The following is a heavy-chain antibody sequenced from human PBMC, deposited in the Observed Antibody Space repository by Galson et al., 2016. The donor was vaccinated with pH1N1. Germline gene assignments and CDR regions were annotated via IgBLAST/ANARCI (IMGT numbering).Heavy chain of an antibody. CDR1: GFSVSDSY. Sequence: SLRLSCAASGFSVSDSYMTWVRQAPGKGLEWVANINKDGGDTYYVDSVKGRFTISRDNSKNTLYLDMNSLRPEDTAVYYCAKDGGTGSGKHSAFGMTVWGQGTTVTVSS. CDR3: AKDGGTGSGKHSAFGMTV. D-gene: IGHD3-10*01. V-gene: IGHV3-7*01. CDR2: INKDGGDT. J-gene: IGHJ6*02.